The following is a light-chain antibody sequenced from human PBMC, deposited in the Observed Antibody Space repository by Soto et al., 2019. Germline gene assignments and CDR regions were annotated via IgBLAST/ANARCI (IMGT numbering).Light chain of an antibody. V-gene: IGLV1-44*01. Sequence: QSVLTQPPSASGTPGQRVTISCSGSSSNIGSNTVNWHQQLPGTAPKLLIYNNNQRPSGVPDRFSGSKSGTSASLAISGLQSEDEADYYCAAWDDSLNGLVFGTGTKLTV. J-gene: IGLJ1*01. CDR1: SSNIGSNT. CDR2: NNN. CDR3: AAWDDSLNGLV.